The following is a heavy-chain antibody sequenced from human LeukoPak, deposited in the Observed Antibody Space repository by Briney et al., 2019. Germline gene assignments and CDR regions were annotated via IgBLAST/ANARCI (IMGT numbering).Heavy chain of an antibody. CDR1: GGSFSNYY. Sequence: PSETLSLTCAVYGGSFSNYYWSWLRQSPGKGLEWIGEINHSGSTNYNPSLKSRVSISVDTSKNQFSLNLSSMTAADTAVYYCARLRQRIPVVVVAARHAFDIWGQGTMVTVSS. D-gene: IGHD2-15*01. CDR2: INHSGST. J-gene: IGHJ3*02. CDR3: ARLRQRIPVVVVAARHAFDI. V-gene: IGHV4-34*01.